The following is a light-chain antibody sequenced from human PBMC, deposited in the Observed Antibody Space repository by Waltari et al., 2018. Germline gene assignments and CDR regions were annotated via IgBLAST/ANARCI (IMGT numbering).Light chain of an antibody. CDR3: CSYSGTNSNYV. V-gene: IGLV2-8*01. J-gene: IGLJ1*01. CDR1: SSDVGGFDY. Sequence: QSALTQPPSASGSPGQSVTISCTGTSSDVGGFDYVSWYQPHPGKAPKLIIYDVTKRPSGVPDRFSGSKSANTASLTVSGLLAEDEADYYCCSYSGTNSNYVFGTGTKVTVL. CDR2: DVT.